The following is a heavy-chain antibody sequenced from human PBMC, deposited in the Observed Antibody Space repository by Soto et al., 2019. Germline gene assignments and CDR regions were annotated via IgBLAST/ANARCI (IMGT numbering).Heavy chain of an antibody. D-gene: IGHD3-22*01. J-gene: IGHJ4*02. Sequence: PGGSLRLSCAASGFTFNSYGIHWVRQAPGKGLEWVAGVSYDGSKEYYTEYVRGRFTISRDNSRNTLDLQMNSLRAEDTVVYYCAKDTYYHDSSGYYVFDCWGQGT. CDR3: AKDTYYHDSSGYYVFDC. V-gene: IGHV3-30*18. CDR2: VSYDGSKE. CDR1: GFTFNSYG.